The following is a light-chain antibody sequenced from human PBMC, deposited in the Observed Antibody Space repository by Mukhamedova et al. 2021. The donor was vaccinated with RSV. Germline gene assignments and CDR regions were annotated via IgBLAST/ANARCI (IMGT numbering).Light chain of an antibody. V-gene: IGKV1-5*03. Sequence: WYQRRVHGKAPKLLIYKVSDLESGVPSRFSGRGSETEFTLTISSLQPDDSGNYYCQQYSVYPWAFGQGTKVEIK. CDR3: QQYSVYPWA. J-gene: IGKJ1*01. CDR2: KVS.